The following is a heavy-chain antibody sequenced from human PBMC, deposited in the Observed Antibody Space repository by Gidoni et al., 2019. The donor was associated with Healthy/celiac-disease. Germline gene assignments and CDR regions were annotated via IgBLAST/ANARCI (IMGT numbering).Heavy chain of an antibody. Sequence: QVTLKESGPVLVKPTETLTLTCTVSGFSLSNARMGVSWIRQPPGKALEWLAHIFSNYEKSYSTSLKSRLTISKDTSKSQVVLTMTNMDPVDTATYYCARIPVGATSGVYFDYWGQGTLVTVSS. J-gene: IGHJ4*02. CDR3: ARIPVGATSGVYFDY. CDR1: GFSLSNARMG. CDR2: IFSNYEK. V-gene: IGHV2-26*01. D-gene: IGHD1-26*01.